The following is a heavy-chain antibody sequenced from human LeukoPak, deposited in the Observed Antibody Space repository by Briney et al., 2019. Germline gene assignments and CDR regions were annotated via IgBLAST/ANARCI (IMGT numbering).Heavy chain of an antibody. CDR3: ARETEKGEYSNTRTYDY. D-gene: IGHD6-6*01. Sequence: PSETLSLTCTVSGGSIGSGSYYWSWIRQPPGKGLEWIGYIYHSGSTYYNPSLKSRVTISVDRSKNQFSLKLSSVTAADTAVYYCARETEKGEYSNTRTYDYWGQGTLVTVSS. CDR2: IYHSGST. J-gene: IGHJ4*02. CDR1: GGSIGSGSYY. V-gene: IGHV4-30-2*01.